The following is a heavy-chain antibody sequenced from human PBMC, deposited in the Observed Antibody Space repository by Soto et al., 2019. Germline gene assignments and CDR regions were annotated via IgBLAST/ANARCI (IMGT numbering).Heavy chain of an antibody. Sequence: GGSLRLSCAASGFTFSSYAMSWVRQAPGKGLEWVSAISGSGGSTYYADSVKGRFTISRDNSKNTLYLQMNSLRAEDTAIYYCAKRGSYPYYYYGMDVWGQGTTVTVSS. J-gene: IGHJ6*02. CDR2: ISGSGGST. D-gene: IGHD1-26*01. CDR3: AKRGSYPYYYYGMDV. V-gene: IGHV3-23*01. CDR1: GFTFSSYA.